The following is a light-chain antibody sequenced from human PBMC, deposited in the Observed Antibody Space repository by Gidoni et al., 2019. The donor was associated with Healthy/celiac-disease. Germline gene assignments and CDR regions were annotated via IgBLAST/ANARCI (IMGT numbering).Light chain of an antibody. CDR1: QSISSW. V-gene: IGKV1-5*03. J-gene: IGKJ2*01. Sequence: DIPLTQSPSTLSASVGDRVTITGRASQSISSWLAWYQQKPGKAPKLLSYKASSLESGVPSRFSGSGSGTEFTLTISSLQPDDFATYYCQQYNSYPYTFGQGTKLEIK. CDR2: KAS. CDR3: QQYNSYPYT.